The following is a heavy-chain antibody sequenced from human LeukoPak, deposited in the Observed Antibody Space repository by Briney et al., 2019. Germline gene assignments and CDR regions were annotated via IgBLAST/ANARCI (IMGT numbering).Heavy chain of an antibody. J-gene: IGHJ6*03. CDR3: ARRGPTPYYYYMDV. D-gene: IGHD2-15*01. V-gene: IGHV1-18*01. CDR1: VYTFMHYG. Sequence: ASVKVSCKASVYTFMHYGIHWVRQAPGQGLEWLGWISANNGDTNYAQKLQGRVTMTTGTSTSTAYMELRSLTSDDTAVYYCARRGPTPYYYYMDVWGNGTTVTVSS. CDR2: ISANNGDT.